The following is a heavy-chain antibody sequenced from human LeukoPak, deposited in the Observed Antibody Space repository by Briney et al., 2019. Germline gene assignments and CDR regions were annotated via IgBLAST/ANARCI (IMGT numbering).Heavy chain of an antibody. CDR1: GFTFDDYG. CDR3: AREAYCSSTSCSYGMDV. J-gene: IGHJ6*02. CDR2: INWNGGST. V-gene: IGHV3-20*04. D-gene: IGHD2-2*01. Sequence: PGGSLRLSCAASGFTFDDYGMSWVRQVPGKGLEWVSGINWNGGSTGYVDSVKGRFTISRDNAKNSLYLQMNSLRAEDTAFYYCAREAYCSSTSCSYGMDVWGQGTTVTVSS.